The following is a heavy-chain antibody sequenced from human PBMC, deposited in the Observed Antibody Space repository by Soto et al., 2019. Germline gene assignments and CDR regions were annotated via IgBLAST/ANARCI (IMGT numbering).Heavy chain of an antibody. CDR1: GYTFTGYY. Sequence: VASVKVSSKASGYTFTGYYMNWVRQAPGQGLEWMGWINPNSGGTNYAQKFQGWVTMTRDTSISTAYMELSRLRSDDTAVYYCARDISIHSSGWSRSPYYFAYWGQGTLVTVSS. J-gene: IGHJ4*02. D-gene: IGHD6-19*01. CDR2: INPNSGGT. V-gene: IGHV1-2*04. CDR3: ARDISIHSSGWSRSPYYFAY.